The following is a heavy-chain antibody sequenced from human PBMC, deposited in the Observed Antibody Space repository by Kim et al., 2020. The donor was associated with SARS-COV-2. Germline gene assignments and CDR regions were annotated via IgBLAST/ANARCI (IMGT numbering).Heavy chain of an antibody. V-gene: IGHV1-3*01. Sequence: ASVKVSCKASGYTFTNYAVHWVRQAPGQRLEWMGWINAGIGNTKYSQNFQGRVTITRDTSASTAYMELSSLKSEDTAVYYCVRDYSGPYYYGMDVWGQGTTVTVSS. J-gene: IGHJ6*02. D-gene: IGHD3-10*01. CDR2: INAGIGNT. CDR3: VRDYSGPYYYGMDV. CDR1: GYTFTNYA.